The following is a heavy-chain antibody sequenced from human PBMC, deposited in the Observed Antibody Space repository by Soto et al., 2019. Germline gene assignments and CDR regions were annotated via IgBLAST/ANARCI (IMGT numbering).Heavy chain of an antibody. D-gene: IGHD4-4*01. V-gene: IGHV1-18*04. CDR3: ARDRIRDDYSNYDDWFDP. CDR2: ISAYNGNT. CDR1: GYTFTSYG. Sequence: AAVKVSCKDSGYTFTSYGISWVRQAPGQGLEWMGWISAYNGNTNYAQKLQGRVTMTTDTSTSTAYMELRSLRSDDTAVYYCARDRIRDDYSNYDDWFDPWGQGTLVTVSS. J-gene: IGHJ5*02.